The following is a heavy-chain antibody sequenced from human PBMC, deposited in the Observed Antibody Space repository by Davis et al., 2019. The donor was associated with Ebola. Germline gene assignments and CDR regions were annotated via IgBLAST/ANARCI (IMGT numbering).Heavy chain of an antibody. V-gene: IGHV3-53*01. CDR2: IYGGDT. Sequence: SLKISCAASGFTLSSYAMSWVRQAPGKGLEWVSGIYGGDTHYADSVKGRFTISRDNSKNTLHLQMNSLRVEDTAVYFCAREPTGNYYYFYGMDVWGKGTTVSVAS. CDR3: AREPTGNYYYFYGMDV. J-gene: IGHJ6*04. D-gene: IGHD4-11*01. CDR1: GFTLSSYA.